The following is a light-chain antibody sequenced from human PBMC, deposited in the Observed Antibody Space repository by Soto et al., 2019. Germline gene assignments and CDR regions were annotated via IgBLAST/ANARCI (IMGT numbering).Light chain of an antibody. CDR3: QQLNSYPIT. V-gene: IGKV3-11*01. Sequence: EIVLTQSPVTLSLSPGERATLSCRASQSVSSYLAWYQQKPGQAPRLLIYDASNRATGIPARFSGSGSGTDFTLTISSLQPEDFATYYCQQLNSYPITFGQGTRLEIK. CDR2: DAS. CDR1: QSVSSY. J-gene: IGKJ5*01.